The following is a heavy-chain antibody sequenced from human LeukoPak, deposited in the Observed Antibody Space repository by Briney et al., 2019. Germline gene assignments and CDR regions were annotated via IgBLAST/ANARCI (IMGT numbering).Heavy chain of an antibody. CDR2: ISGSGGST. D-gene: IGHD6-19*01. J-gene: IGHJ4*02. V-gene: IGHV3-23*01. CDR3: AKDMAVAGIPD. CDR1: GFTFSSYA. Sequence: GGYLRLSCAASGFTFSSYAMRWVRQAPGKGLEWVSAISGSGGSTYYADSVKGRFTISRDNSKNTLYLQMNSLRAEDTAVYYCAKDMAVAGIPDWGQGTLVTVSS.